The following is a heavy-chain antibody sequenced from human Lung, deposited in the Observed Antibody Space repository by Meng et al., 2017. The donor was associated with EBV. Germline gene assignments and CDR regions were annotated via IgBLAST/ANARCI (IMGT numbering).Heavy chain of an antibody. J-gene: IGHJ5*02. CDR2: INWSGGST. V-gene: IGHV3-20*03. CDR3: ARGPIGYRSPIPLDP. Sequence: VKPVRSGGGVVRPGGSLRLSFAASGFTFDDYGMSWVRQTPGKGLEWVSGINWSGGSTAYADSVRGRFTISRDNDKNSLYLQMKSLRVEDTAFYYCARGPIGYRSPIPLDPWGQGTLVTVSS. D-gene: IGHD6-13*01. CDR1: GFTFDDYG.